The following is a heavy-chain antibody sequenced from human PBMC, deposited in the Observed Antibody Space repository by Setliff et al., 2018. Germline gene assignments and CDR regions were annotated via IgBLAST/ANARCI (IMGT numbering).Heavy chain of an antibody. J-gene: IGHJ4*02. CDR2: ISWDGGST. CDR1: GFTFDDYT. D-gene: IGHD3-3*01. Sequence: PGGSLRRSCAASGFTFDDYTMHWVRQAPGKGLEWVSLISWDGGSTYYADSVKGRFTISRDNSKNSLYLQMNSLITEDTAVYYCASSRDYNFWSGYYSPLDYWGQGTLVTV. V-gene: IGHV3-43*01. CDR3: ASSRDYNFWSGYYSPLDY.